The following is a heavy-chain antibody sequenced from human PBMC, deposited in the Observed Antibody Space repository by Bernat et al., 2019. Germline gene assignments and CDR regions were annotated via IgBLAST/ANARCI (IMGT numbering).Heavy chain of an antibody. V-gene: IGHV3-33*01. CDR1: GFTFSSYG. J-gene: IGHJ4*02. D-gene: IGHD5-12*01. CDR2: IWYDGSNK. Sequence: QVQLVESGGGVVQPGRSLRLSCAASGFTFSSYGMHWVRQAPGKGLEWVAVIWYDGSNKYYADCVKGRFTISRDNSKNTLYLQMNSLRAEDTAVYYCARDLALEWLRFDLGYWGQGTLVTVSS. CDR3: ARDLALEWLRFDLGY.